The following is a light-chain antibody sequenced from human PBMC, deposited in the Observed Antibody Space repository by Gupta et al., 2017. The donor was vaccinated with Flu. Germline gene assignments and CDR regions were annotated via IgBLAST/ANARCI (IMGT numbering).Light chain of an antibody. CDR3: SSYRSSSTSFF. CDR1: TSDVGANNY. CDR2: GVN. Sequence: QSALTQPASVSGSPGQSIAISCTGTTSDVGANNYVSWYQQHPGKAPNVMIYGVNKRPSGVSDRFSGSKSGNTASLTISGLQAEDEADYYCSSYRSSSTSFFFGTGTKVTVL. J-gene: IGLJ1*01. V-gene: IGLV2-14*01.